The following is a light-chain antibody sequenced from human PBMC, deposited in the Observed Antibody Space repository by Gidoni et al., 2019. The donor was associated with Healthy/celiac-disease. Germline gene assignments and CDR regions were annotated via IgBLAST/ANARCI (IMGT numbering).Light chain of an antibody. CDR3: QQYNNWLWT. CDR2: GAS. V-gene: IGKV3-15*01. J-gene: IGKJ1*01. CDR1: QSVSSN. Sequence: EIVMTQSPATLSVSPGERATLSCRASQSVSSNLAWYQQKPGQAPRLLIYGASTSATGIPARFSGSGCGTEFTLTISSLQSEDFAVYYCQQYNNWLWTFGQGTKLEIK.